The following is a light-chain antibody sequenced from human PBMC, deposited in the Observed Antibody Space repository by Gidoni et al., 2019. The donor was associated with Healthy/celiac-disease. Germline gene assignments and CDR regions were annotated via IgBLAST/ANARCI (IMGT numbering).Light chain of an antibody. Sequence: DIQMTQSPSTLSASVGDRVTITCRASQGISNYLAWYQQKPGKVPKLLIYAASTLQSGVPSRFSGSGSVTDFTLTLSILQPEDVAPYYCQKYNSAPRTFGQGTKVEIK. CDR3: QKYNSAPRT. J-gene: IGKJ1*01. V-gene: IGKV1-27*01. CDR1: QGISNY. CDR2: AAS.